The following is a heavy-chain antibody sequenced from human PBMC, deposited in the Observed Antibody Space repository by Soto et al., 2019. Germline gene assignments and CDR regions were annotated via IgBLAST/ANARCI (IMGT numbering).Heavy chain of an antibody. CDR3: ARHHGPTTSENWFDP. V-gene: IGHV1-18*01. Sequence: QVHLVQSGVEVKTPGASVKVSCQASGYTFFTYDISWVRQAPGQGLEWMGWISTYRGDTKYAQKFRRRVAMTAYTSTTTAYLELRSLRSDDPAVYYCARHHGPTTSENWFDPWGQGTLLTVSS. CDR1: GYTFFTYD. CDR2: ISTYRGDT. J-gene: IGHJ5*02. D-gene: IGHD5-12*01.